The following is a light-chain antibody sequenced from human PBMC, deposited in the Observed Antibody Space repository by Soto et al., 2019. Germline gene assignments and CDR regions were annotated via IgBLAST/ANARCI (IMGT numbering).Light chain of an antibody. CDR1: QSISSW. Sequence: DIQMTQSPSTLSASVGDRVTITCRASQSISSWLAWYQQKPGKAPKLLIYKASSLESGVPSRFSGSGSGTEFTLTISSLQPDDFAQYYCQQYNSYSTFGQGTKLEIK. V-gene: IGKV1-5*03. CDR2: KAS. J-gene: IGKJ2*01. CDR3: QQYNSYST.